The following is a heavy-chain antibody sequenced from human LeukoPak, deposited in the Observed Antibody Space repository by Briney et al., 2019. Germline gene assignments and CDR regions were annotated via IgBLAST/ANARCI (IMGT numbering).Heavy chain of an antibody. J-gene: IGHJ5*02. V-gene: IGHV1-18*01. CDR1: GGTFSSHA. D-gene: IGHD2-2*02. Sequence: VASVKVSCKGSGGTFSSHAINWVRQAPGQGLEWMGWISAYNGDTNYAQNLQGRVTMTTDTSTDTAYMELRSLRSDDTAVYYCARDGLSYTNPNNWFDPWGQGTLVTVSS. CDR2: ISAYNGDT. CDR3: ARDGLSYTNPNNWFDP.